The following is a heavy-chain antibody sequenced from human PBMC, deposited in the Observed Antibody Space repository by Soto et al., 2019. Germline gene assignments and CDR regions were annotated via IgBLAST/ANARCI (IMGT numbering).Heavy chain of an antibody. CDR1: GFSISTYA. CDR3: ARRSFPYSGSPLEPWSDALDI. V-gene: IGHV3-30*04. D-gene: IGHD1-26*01. Sequence: ESGGGVVQPGRSLRLSCAASGFSISTYALHWVRQAPGKGPEWVAIISYNGNNKHYADSVKGRFTISRDNSKNTVDPQMNSLRVEDTAMYYCARRSFPYSGSPLEPWSDALDIWGQGTMVTVSS. J-gene: IGHJ3*02. CDR2: ISYNGNNK.